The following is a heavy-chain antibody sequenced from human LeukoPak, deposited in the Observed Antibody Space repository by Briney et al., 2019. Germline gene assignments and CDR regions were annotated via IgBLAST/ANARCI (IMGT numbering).Heavy chain of an antibody. Sequence: PGGSLRLSCAASGFTFSSYAMSWVRQAPGKGLEWVSAISGSGGSTYYADSVKGRFTISRDNSKNTLYLQMNGLRAEDTAVYYCAKDLKVPYGMDVWGQGTTVTVSS. CDR1: GFTFSSYA. CDR2: ISGSGGST. J-gene: IGHJ6*02. D-gene: IGHD3-10*01. V-gene: IGHV3-23*01. CDR3: AKDLKVPYGMDV.